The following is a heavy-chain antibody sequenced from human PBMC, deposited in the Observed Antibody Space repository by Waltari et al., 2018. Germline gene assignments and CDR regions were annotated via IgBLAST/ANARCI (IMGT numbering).Heavy chain of an antibody. V-gene: IGHV6-1*01. D-gene: IGHD6-19*01. CDR3: AREFNGWDY. CDR1: GDSVSSNSVS. J-gene: IGHJ4*02. Sequence: QVQLQQSGPGLMRPSQTLSLTCAISGDSVSSNSVSCNWIRQSPSRGLEWLGRTYYKSKWYNDYAISVKSRITINPDTSKNQFSLQLNSVTPEDTAVYYCAREFNGWDYWGQGSLVTVSS. CDR2: TYYKSKWYN.